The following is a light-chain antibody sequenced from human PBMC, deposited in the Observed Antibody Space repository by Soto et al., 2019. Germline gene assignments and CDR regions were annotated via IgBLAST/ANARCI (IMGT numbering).Light chain of an antibody. CDR1: SSDVGGSNF. V-gene: IGLV2-14*03. Sequence: SALTQPASVSDSPGQSITISCTGPSSDVGGSNFVSWYQQHPGKPPKLIIYDVANRPSGVSNRFSGSKSGSTASLIISMLQTEDEADYYCVSYTSYTTYVFGTGTKVTVL. CDR3: VSYTSYTTYV. J-gene: IGLJ1*01. CDR2: DVA.